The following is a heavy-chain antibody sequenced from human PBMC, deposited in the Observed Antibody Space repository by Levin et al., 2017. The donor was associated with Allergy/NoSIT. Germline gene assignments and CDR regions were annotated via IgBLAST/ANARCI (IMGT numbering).Heavy chain of an antibody. CDR1: GFTFSNVW. Sequence: GGSLRLSCAASGFTFSNVWMSWVRQAPGKGLEWVGRIISKAGGGTTDYAAPVKGRFTISRDDSKNTLYLQMNSLNTEDAAVYYGTTHSETYVLGNWGQGTLVTVSS. CDR2: IISKAGGGTT. V-gene: IGHV3-15*01. J-gene: IGHJ4*02. CDR3: TTHSETYVLGN. D-gene: IGHD1-26*01.